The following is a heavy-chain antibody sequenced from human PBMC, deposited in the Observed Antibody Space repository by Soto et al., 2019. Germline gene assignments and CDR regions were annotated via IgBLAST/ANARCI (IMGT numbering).Heavy chain of an antibody. CDR3: AADTGVVGDPDY. CDR1: GFTFTSSA. V-gene: IGHV1-58*01. J-gene: IGHJ4*02. CDR2: IVVGSGNT. Sequence: ASVKVSCKASGFTFTSSAVQWVRQARGQRLEWIGWIVVGSGNTNYAQKFQERVTITRDMSTSTAYMELSSLRSEDTAVYYCAADTGVVGDPDYWGQGTLVTVSS. D-gene: IGHD1-26*01.